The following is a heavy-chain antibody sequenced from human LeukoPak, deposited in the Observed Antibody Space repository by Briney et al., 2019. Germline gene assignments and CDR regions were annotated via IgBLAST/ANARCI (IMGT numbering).Heavy chain of an antibody. D-gene: IGHD3-3*01. J-gene: IGHJ6*02. V-gene: IGHV4-39*01. CDR2: ISYSGGT. CDR1: GDSVSSSNYY. CDR3: ARFPFGVVFSYYYGMDV. Sequence: SETLSLTCTVFGDSVSSSNYYWAWFRQPPGKGLDWIGSISYSGGTSYNPSLRSRVSISVDTSKNQFSLKLSSVTAADTAVYYCARFPFGVVFSYYYGMDVWGQGTTVTVSS.